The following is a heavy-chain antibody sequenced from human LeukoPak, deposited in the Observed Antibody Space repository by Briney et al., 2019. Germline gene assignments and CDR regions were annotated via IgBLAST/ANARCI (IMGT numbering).Heavy chain of an antibody. CDR3: AKDYYSVFGYAGYYYYYYMDV. D-gene: IGHD2-2*03. J-gene: IGHJ6*03. CDR1: GFTFSTYA. CDR2: IGHSGADT. Sequence: GGSLRLSCAASGFTFSTYAMTWVRQAPGKGPEWVSGIGHSGADTYYADSVKGRFTISRDNSKNTLYLQMNSLRAEDTAVYYCAKDYYSVFGYAGYYYYYYMDVWGKGTTVTVSS. V-gene: IGHV3-23*01.